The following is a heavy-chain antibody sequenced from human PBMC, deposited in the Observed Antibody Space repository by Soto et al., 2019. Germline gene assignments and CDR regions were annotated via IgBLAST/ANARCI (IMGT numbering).Heavy chain of an antibody. CDR1: GYTFTSYD. J-gene: IGHJ6*02. Sequence: ASVKDSCQASGYTFTSYDINWVRQATGQGLEWMGWMNPNSGNTGYAQKFQGRVTMTRNTSISTAYMELSSLRSEDTAVYYCARVPTAYERWAGHWYQYSLHARGPATTVSVS. D-gene: IGHD6-19*01. V-gene: IGHV1-8*01. CDR2: MNPNSGNT. CDR3: ARVPTAYERWAGHWYQYSLHA.